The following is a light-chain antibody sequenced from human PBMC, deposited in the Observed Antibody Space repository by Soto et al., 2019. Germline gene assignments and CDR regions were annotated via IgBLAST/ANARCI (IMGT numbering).Light chain of an antibody. V-gene: IGKV3-20*01. CDR3: QQYAGSPWT. CDR1: QSVSSTY. Sequence: ETVMTPSPATLSVSPVGRATLSCRASQSVSSTYLAWYQQKPGQAPRLLIYGASSRATGIPDRFSGSGSGTDFTLIISRLEPEDFAVYYCQQYAGSPWTFGQGTKVDIK. J-gene: IGKJ1*01. CDR2: GAS.